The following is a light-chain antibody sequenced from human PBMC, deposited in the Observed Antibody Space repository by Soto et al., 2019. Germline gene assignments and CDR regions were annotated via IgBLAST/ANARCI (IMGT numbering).Light chain of an antibody. CDR2: ANS. V-gene: IGLV1-40*01. J-gene: IGLJ1*01. CDR1: SSNIGAGYD. Sequence: QSVLTQPPSVSGAPGQRVTISCTGSSSNIGAGYDVYWYQQLPGTAPKLLIYANSIRPSGVPGRFSGSKSGTSASLAITGLQAEDEADYYCQSYDSSLSGYVFGTGTKVTVL. CDR3: QSYDSSLSGYV.